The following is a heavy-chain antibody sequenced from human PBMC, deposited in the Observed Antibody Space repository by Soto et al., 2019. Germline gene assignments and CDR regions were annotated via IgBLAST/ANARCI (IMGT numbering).Heavy chain of an antibody. CDR2: MSPNSGNT. CDR3: ARNTGATINWFDP. CDR1: GYTFTSYD. V-gene: IGHV1-8*01. Sequence: ASVKVSCKASGYTFTSYDINWVRQATGQGLEWMGWMSPNSGNTGYAQKFQGRVTMTRNTSISTAYMELSSLRSEDTAVYYCARNTGATINWFDPWGQGTQVTVS. J-gene: IGHJ5*02. D-gene: IGHD1-26*01.